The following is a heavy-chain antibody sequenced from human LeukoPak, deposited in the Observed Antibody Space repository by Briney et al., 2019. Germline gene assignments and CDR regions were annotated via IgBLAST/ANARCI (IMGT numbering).Heavy chain of an antibody. Sequence: GASVKVSCKASGYTFTSYGISWVRQAPGQGPEWMGWISAYNGNTNYAQKLQGRVTMTTDTSTSTAYMELRSLRSDDTAVYYCARGAHYNSSGYFGYWGQGTLVTVSS. J-gene: IGHJ4*02. D-gene: IGHD3-22*01. CDR3: ARGAHYNSSGYFGY. V-gene: IGHV1-18*01. CDR2: ISAYNGNT. CDR1: GYTFTSYG.